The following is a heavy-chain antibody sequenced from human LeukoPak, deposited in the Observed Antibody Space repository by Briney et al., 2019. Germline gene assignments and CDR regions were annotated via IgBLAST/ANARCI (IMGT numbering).Heavy chain of an antibody. CDR2: IIPIFGTA. CDR1: GGTFSSYA. V-gene: IGHV1-69*05. CDR3: ARVGRTEENYYYHMDV. Sequence: GSSVKVSCKASGGTFSSYAISWVRQAPGQGLEWMGGIIPIFGTANYAQKFQGRVTITTDESTSTAYMELSSLRSEDTAVYYCARVGRTEENYYYHMDVWGKGTTVTVSS. D-gene: IGHD3-16*01. J-gene: IGHJ6*03.